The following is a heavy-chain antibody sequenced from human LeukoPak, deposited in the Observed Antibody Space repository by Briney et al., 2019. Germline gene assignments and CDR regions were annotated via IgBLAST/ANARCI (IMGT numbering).Heavy chain of an antibody. CDR2: MNPNSGNT. D-gene: IGHD3-22*01. Sequence: ASVKVSCKASGYTFTSYDINWVRQATGQGLEWMGWMNPNSGNTGYAQKFQGRVTMTRNTSISTAYMELSSLRSEDTAVYYCARGSSSYYYDSSGSPPTGYWGQGALVTVSS. V-gene: IGHV1-8*01. J-gene: IGHJ4*02. CDR3: ARGSSSYYYDSSGSPPTGY. CDR1: GYTFTSYD.